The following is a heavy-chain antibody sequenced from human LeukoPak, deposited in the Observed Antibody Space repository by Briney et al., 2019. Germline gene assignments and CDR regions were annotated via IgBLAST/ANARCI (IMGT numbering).Heavy chain of an antibody. Sequence: SQTLSLTCAISGDSVSSNSAAWNWIRQSPSRGLEWLGRTYYRSKWYNDYAVSVKSRITINPDTSKNQFSLQLNSVTPEDTAVYYCLKRAYNWNYNAFDIWGQGTMVTVSS. V-gene: IGHV6-1*01. CDR3: LKRAYNWNYNAFDI. CDR1: GDSVSSNSAA. CDR2: TYYRSKWYN. D-gene: IGHD1-7*01. J-gene: IGHJ3*02.